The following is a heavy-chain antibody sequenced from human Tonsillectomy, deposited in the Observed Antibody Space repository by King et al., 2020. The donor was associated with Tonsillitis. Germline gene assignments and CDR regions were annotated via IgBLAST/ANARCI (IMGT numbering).Heavy chain of an antibody. Sequence: QLQESGPGLVKPSETLSLTCTVSGVSITTYYWTWIRQPPGKGLEWIGYIYSTGSTNYNPSLKSPVTISVDTSKNQYSLKLTSVTAADTAVYYCARQPLASRHYFDYWGQGILVSVSS. V-gene: IGHV4-59*08. CDR3: ARQPLASRHYFDY. CDR1: GVSITTYY. D-gene: IGHD6-6*01. J-gene: IGHJ4*02. CDR2: IYSTGST.